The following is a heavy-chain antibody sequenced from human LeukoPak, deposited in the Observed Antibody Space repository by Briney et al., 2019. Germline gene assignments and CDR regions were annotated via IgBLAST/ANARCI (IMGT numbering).Heavy chain of an antibody. V-gene: IGHV4-61*01. Sequence: SETLSLTCTVSGGSVSSGSYYWSWIRQPPGKGLEWFGYIYYSGNTNCNPSLKSRVTISVDTSKDQFSLRLSSVTTADTAVYYCARDYTVSRYYYFYGMDVWGQGTTVTVSS. D-gene: IGHD3-16*01. J-gene: IGHJ6*02. CDR2: IYYSGNT. CDR1: GGSVSSGSYY. CDR3: ARDYTVSRYYYFYGMDV.